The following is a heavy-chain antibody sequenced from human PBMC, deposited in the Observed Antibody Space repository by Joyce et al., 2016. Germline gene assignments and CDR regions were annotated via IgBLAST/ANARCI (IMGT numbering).Heavy chain of an antibody. Sequence: QVQLQQWGAGLLKTSETLSLTCAVYSGPFSGFFWSWVRQPPGTGLEWIGDITNSGATHYNPSLKSRLTMSVDTSRKEFSLKLSSVTVADTAIYYCARSQWLAPLMYWGQGTPVTISS. D-gene: IGHD6-19*01. J-gene: IGHJ4*02. CDR3: ARSQWLAPLMY. CDR1: SGPFSGFF. CDR2: ITNSGAT. V-gene: IGHV4-34*02.